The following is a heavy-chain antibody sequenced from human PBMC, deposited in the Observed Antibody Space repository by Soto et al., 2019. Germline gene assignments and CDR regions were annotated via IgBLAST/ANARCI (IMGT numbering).Heavy chain of an antibody. J-gene: IGHJ6*04. CDR3: ARDLHQMLSHKHYYFPLDA. D-gene: IGHD2-2*01. V-gene: IGHV3-11*01. Sequence: QVQLVESGGDLVKPGGSLRLSCVASGFSFSDYSMTWMRQAPGGGLDFVAFISNTAITDYYADSVKGRFTISRDNARNSVYQQLASLRAEDAAVYSCARDLHQMLSHKHYYFPLDAWGTGTPVTVPS. CDR1: GFSFSDYS. CDR2: ISNTAITD.